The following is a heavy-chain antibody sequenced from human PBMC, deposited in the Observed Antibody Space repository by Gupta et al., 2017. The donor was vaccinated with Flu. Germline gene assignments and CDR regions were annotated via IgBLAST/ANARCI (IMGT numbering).Heavy chain of an antibody. Sequence: GESGGGLVQPGGSLRLSCAASGFTFSSYWMSWVRQAPGKGLEWVANIKQDGSEKYYVDSVKGRFTISRDNAKNSLYLQMNSLRAEDTAVYYCARGSAGWSSWYVLGAFDIWGQGTMVTVSS. V-gene: IGHV3-7*01. D-gene: IGHD6-13*01. CDR2: IKQDGSEK. CDR1: GFTFSSYW. J-gene: IGHJ3*02. CDR3: ARGSAGWSSWYVLGAFDI.